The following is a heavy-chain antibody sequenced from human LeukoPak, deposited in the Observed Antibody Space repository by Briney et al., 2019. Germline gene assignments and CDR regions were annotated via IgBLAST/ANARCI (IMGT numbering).Heavy chain of an antibody. D-gene: IGHD6-13*01. Sequence: GGSLRLSCAASGFPFNAYWMTWVRQAPRKGLEWVANIRQDGDTKYYVDSVKGRFTISRDNAMNSLYLQMNSLRAEDTAIYYCARSLPYGTTWYGRSDFWGQGTLVTVSS. CDR1: GFPFNAYW. CDR3: ARSLPYGTTWYGRSDF. CDR2: IRQDGDTK. V-gene: IGHV3-7*03. J-gene: IGHJ4*02.